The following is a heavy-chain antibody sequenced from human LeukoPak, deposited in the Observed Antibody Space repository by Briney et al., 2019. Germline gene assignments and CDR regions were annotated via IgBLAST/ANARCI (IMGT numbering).Heavy chain of an antibody. CDR1: GGSISSSSYY. Sequence: SETLSLTCTVSGGSISSSSYYWGWIRPPPGKGLEWIGSIYYSGSTYYNPSLKSRVTISVDTSKNQFSLKLSSVTAADTAVYYCARLSEYSSSSGNYWGQGTLVTVSS. CDR3: ARLSEYSSSSGNY. D-gene: IGHD6-6*01. CDR2: IYYSGST. J-gene: IGHJ4*02. V-gene: IGHV4-39*01.